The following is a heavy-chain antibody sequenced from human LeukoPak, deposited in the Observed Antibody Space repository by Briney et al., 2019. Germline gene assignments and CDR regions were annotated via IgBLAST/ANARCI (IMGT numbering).Heavy chain of an antibody. CDR2: IYYSGST. V-gene: IGHV4-59*01. Sequence: SETLSLTCTVSGASLNYYYWSWIRQPPGKGLEWIGYIYYSGSTNYNPSLKSRVTISVDTSKNQFSLKLSSVTAADTAVYYCARHFDSSSYYFDYWGQGTLVTVSS. D-gene: IGHD6-6*01. J-gene: IGHJ4*02. CDR3: ARHFDSSSYYFDY. CDR1: GASLNYYY.